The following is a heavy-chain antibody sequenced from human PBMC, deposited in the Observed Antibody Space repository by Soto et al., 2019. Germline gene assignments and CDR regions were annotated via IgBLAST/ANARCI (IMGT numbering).Heavy chain of an antibody. Sequence: ASVKVSCKTSGYTFSSYGISWLRQAPGQGLEWMGWISAYDGNTNHAQKLQGRGTMTTDTYTSTAYMELRSLRSDDAAVYYCARGTGTENDYYYDMDVWGQGTTVTVSS. J-gene: IGHJ6*02. CDR1: GYTFSSYG. V-gene: IGHV1-18*01. CDR2: ISAYDGNT. CDR3: ARGTGTENDYYYDMDV.